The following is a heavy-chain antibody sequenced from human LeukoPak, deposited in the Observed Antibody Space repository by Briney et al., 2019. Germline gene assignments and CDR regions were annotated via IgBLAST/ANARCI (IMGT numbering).Heavy chain of an antibody. CDR3: ARASSSGYYYYYGMDV. V-gene: IGHV5-51*01. CDR2: IYPGDSET. J-gene: IGHJ6*02. CDR1: GYSFSTYW. D-gene: IGHD6-6*01. Sequence: GESLKISCKGSGYSFSTYWIGWVRQMPGKGLEWMGIIYPGDSETTYSPSFQGQVTISADKSISTAYLLWSSLKASDTAMYYCARASSSGYYYYYGMDVWGQGTTVTVSS.